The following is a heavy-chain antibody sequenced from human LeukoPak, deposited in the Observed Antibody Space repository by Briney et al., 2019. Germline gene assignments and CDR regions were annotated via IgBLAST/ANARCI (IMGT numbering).Heavy chain of an antibody. J-gene: IGHJ3*02. CDR3: ARFSGWYVQNDAFDI. Sequence: SETLSLTCTVSGGLISISTYYWGWIRQPPGKGLEWIGSIYYSGTTHYNPSLKSRVTIAVDTSKNQFSLKLISVTAADTAVYYCARFSGWYVQNDAFDIWGQGTMVTVSS. CDR1: GGLISISTYY. V-gene: IGHV4-39*07. CDR2: IYYSGTT. D-gene: IGHD6-19*01.